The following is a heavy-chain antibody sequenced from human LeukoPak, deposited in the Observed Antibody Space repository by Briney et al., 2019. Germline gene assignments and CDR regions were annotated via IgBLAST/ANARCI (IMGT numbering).Heavy chain of an antibody. CDR2: ISNNGDTI. J-gene: IGHJ4*02. CDR1: GFTFSSYN. V-gene: IGHV3-48*04. Sequence: GGSLRLSCAASGFTFSSYNMNWVRQAPGKGLEWLAHISNNGDTIHYATSVEDRFTISRDNAKNSVYLQMNSLRAEDTAVYYCAKVTYGSGTYGAFDSWGQGTLVTVSS. D-gene: IGHD3-10*01. CDR3: AKVTYGSGTYGAFDS.